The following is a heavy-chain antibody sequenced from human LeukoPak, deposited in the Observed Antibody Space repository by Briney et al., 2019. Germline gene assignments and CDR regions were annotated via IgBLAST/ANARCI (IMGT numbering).Heavy chain of an antibody. CDR3: ARDHFYVWGSYRYIFDL. CDR2: IKQDGSEK. CDR1: GFNFNTYW. J-gene: IGHJ4*02. Sequence: GGSLRLSCAASGFNFNTYWMSWVRQAPGKGLEWVANIKQDGSEKFYVDSVKGRFTISRDNTKNSLYLQMNSLRAEDTAVYYCARDHFYVWGSYRYIFDLWGQGTLVTVSS. V-gene: IGHV3-7*01. D-gene: IGHD3-16*02.